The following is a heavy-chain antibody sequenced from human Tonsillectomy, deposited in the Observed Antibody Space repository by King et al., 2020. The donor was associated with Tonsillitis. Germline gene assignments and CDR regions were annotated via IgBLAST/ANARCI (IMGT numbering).Heavy chain of an antibody. D-gene: IGHD5-12*01. CDR3: AQSGLYCGYDLGEYYFNY. CDR1: GNSISSGYY. Sequence: VQLQESGPGLVKPSETLSLTCAVSGNSISSGYYWGWIRQPPGKGLEWLGSIYHSGSTSYNPSLKSRVTISVDTSKNQFSLKLNSVTAADTAVYYCAQSGLYCGYDLGEYYFNYWGQGTLVTVSS. J-gene: IGHJ4*02. V-gene: IGHV4-38-2*01. CDR2: IYHSGST.